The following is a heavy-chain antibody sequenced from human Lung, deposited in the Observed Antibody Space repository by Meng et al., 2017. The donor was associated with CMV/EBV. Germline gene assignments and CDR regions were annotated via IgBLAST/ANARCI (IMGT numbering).Heavy chain of an antibody. CDR3: ARGRRGGSNWVET. CDR1: GFSFDDYA. V-gene: IGHV3-43D*04. Sequence: GESXKISXAASGFSFDDYAMHWVRQAPGKGLEWVSLITWDGISTYYADSVKGRFTISRDNAKNSLWLHMNSLRAEDTAVYYCARGRRGGSNWVETWGQGTLVTVSS. CDR2: ITWDGIST. J-gene: IGHJ5*02. D-gene: IGHD2-15*01.